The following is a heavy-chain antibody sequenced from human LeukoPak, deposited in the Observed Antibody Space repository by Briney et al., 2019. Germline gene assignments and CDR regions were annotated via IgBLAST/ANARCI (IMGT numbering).Heavy chain of an antibody. Sequence: ASVKVSCKASGYTFTSYAMNWMRQAPGQGLEWMGWINTNTGNPTYAQGFTGRFVFSLDTSVSTAYLQISSLKAEDTAVYYCARGPNYGPGSYFLGRDYYYYMDVWGKGTTVTVSS. CDR3: ARGPNYGPGSYFLGRDYYYYMDV. J-gene: IGHJ6*03. CDR2: INTNTGNP. CDR1: GYTFTSYA. V-gene: IGHV7-4-1*02. D-gene: IGHD3-10*01.